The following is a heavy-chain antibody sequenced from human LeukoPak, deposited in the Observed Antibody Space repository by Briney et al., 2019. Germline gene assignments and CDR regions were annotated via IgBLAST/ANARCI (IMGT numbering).Heavy chain of an antibody. D-gene: IGHD3-22*01. CDR3: ARGDYYDSSGYYYFDY. V-gene: IGHV4-31*03. J-gene: IGHJ4*02. Sequence: SETLSLTCTVSGGSISSGGYYWSWIRQHPGKGLEWIGYIYYSGSTYYNPSLKSRVAISVDTSKNQFSLKLSSVTAADTAVYYCARGDYYDSSGYYYFDYWGQGTLVTVSS. CDR1: GGSISSGGYY. CDR2: IYYSGST.